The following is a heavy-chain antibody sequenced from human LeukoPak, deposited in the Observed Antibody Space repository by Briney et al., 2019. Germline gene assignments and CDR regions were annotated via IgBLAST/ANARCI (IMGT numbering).Heavy chain of an antibody. V-gene: IGHV3-64D*06. CDR3: VKRSAVAGVAEN. CDR2: ITTDGRT. CDR1: GFTFSSSA. J-gene: IGHJ1*01. Sequence: GRSLRLSCVPSGFTFSSSAMHWLRQPPGEALDYLSAITTDGRTYYADSVMGRFTISRDNSKNTVFLQMNSLRPEETAVYYCVKRSAVAGVAENWGQGTLVTVSS. D-gene: IGHD6-19*01.